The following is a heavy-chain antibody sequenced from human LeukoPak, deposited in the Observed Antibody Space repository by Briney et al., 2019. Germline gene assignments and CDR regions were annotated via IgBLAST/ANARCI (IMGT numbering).Heavy chain of an antibody. CDR3: AELGITMIGGV. D-gene: IGHD3-10*02. CDR1: GFTFKFYS. Sequence: PGGSLRLSCAASGFTFKFYSMNWVRQAPGKGLEWVSYISTNTTTIYYADSVKGRFTISRDNAKNSLYLQMNSLRAEDTAVYYCAELGITMIGGVWGKGTTVTISS. CDR2: ISTNTTTI. V-gene: IGHV3-48*04. J-gene: IGHJ6*04.